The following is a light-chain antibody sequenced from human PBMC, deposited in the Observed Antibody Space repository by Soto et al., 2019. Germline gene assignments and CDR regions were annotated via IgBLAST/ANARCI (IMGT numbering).Light chain of an antibody. CDR2: DAS. CDR3: QQYNSYSPQWT. CDR1: QSISSW. Sequence: DIPMTQSPSTLSASVGDRVTITCRASQSISSWLAWYQQKPGKAPKLLIYDASSLESGVPSRFSGSGSGTEFTLTISSLQPDDFATYYCQQYNSYSPQWTFGQGTKVEIK. V-gene: IGKV1-5*01. J-gene: IGKJ1*01.